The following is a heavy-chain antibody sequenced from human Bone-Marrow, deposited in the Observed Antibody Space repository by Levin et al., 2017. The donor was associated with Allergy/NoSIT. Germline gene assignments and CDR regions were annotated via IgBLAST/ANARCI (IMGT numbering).Heavy chain of an antibody. J-gene: IGHJ6*02. V-gene: IGHV4-59*01. CDR3: TTKDYYHYALDV. CDR1: GGSLNPYY. Sequence: RASETLSLTCTVSGGSLNPYYWNWIRQSPGKKLEWIGNVFYSGATNYNPSLRSRVTISLDTSKNQFSLKLKSVTAADTAVYYRTTKDYYHYALDVWGQGTTVTVSS. CDR2: VFYSGAT.